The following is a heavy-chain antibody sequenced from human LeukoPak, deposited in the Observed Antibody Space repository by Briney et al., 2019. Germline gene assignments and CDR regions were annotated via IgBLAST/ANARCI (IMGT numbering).Heavy chain of an antibody. J-gene: IGHJ4*02. V-gene: IGHV4-39*01. CDR3: ARQHSRWDCSSTSCYYFDY. Sequence: SETLSLTCTVSGGSISSSSYYWGWIRQPPGKGLEWLGCIYYSGRTYYNPPLKSRVTISEDTSKNLFSLKLSSVTAADTAVYYCARQHSRWDCSSTSCYYFDYWGQGTLVTVSS. CDR1: GGSISSSSYY. D-gene: IGHD2-2*01. CDR2: IYYSGRT.